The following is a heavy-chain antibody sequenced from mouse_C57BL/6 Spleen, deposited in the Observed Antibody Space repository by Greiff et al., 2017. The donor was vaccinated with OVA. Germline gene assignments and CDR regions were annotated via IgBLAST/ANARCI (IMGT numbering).Heavy chain of an antibody. D-gene: IGHD3-2*02. CDR3: ARGGDSGPMDY. Sequence: VQVVESGAELVRPGTSVKVSCKASGYAFTNYLIEWVKQRPGQGLEWIGVINPGSGGTNYNEKFKGKATLTADKSSSTAYMQLSSLTSEDSAVYFCARGGDSGPMDYWGQGTSVTVSS. V-gene: IGHV1-54*01. CDR1: GYAFTNYL. CDR2: INPGSGGT. J-gene: IGHJ4*01.